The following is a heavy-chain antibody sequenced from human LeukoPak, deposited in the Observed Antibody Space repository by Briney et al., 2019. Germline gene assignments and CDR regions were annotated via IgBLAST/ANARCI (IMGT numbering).Heavy chain of an antibody. Sequence: GESLKISCNGSGYSFTSYWIGWVRQMPGKGLEWMGIIYPGDSDTKYSPSFQGQVTISADKSISTAYLQWSSLKASDTAMYYCARHYYGSSGYYWNDYWGQGTLVTVSS. D-gene: IGHD3-22*01. CDR3: ARHYYGSSGYYWNDY. CDR2: IYPGDSDT. CDR1: GYSFTSYW. J-gene: IGHJ4*02. V-gene: IGHV5-51*01.